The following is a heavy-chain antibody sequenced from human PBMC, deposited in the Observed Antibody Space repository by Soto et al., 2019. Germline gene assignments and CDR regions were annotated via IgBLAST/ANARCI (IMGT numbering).Heavy chain of an antibody. CDR2: IGSSGGSI. D-gene: IGHD3-9*01. CDR1: GFIFSDYY. V-gene: IGHV3-11*01. J-gene: IGHJ6*02. Sequence: QVQLVESGGGLVKPGGYLRLSCAASGFIFSDYYLSWIRQAPGKGLEWVSYIGSSGGSIYYAHSAKGRFTISRDNAKNSLNLEMNSLRAEDPAVYYCARAGEYYDIMTGLGAVDVWGQGTTVTVSS. CDR3: ARAGEYYDIMTGLGAVDV.